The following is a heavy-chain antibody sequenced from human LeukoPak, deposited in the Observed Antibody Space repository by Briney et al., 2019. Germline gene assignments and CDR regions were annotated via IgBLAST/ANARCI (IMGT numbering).Heavy chain of an antibody. Sequence: ASVKVSCKASGYTFTSYGISWVRQAPGQGLEWMGWISAYNGNTNYAQKLQGRVTITTDTSASTAYMELRSLRSDDTAVYYCARPYYYGSGPYYGMDVWGQGTTVTVSS. CDR1: GYTFTSYG. J-gene: IGHJ6*02. CDR3: ARPYYYGSGPYYGMDV. V-gene: IGHV1-18*01. CDR2: ISAYNGNT. D-gene: IGHD3-10*01.